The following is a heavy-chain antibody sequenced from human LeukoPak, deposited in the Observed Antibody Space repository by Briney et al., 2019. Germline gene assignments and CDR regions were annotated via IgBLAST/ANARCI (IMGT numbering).Heavy chain of an antibody. D-gene: IGHD3-10*02. CDR3: AELGITMIGGV. CDR1: GFTFSSYS. CDR2: ISSSGSTI. J-gene: IGHJ6*04. Sequence: GGSLRLSCAASGFTFSSYSMNWVRQAPGKGLEWVSYISSSGSTIYYADSVKGRFTISRDNAKNSLCLQMNSLRAEDTAVYYCAELGITMIGGVWGKGTTVTISS. V-gene: IGHV3-48*04.